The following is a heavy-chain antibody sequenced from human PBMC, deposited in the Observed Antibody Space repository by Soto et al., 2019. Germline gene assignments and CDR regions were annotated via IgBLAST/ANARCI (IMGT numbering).Heavy chain of an antibody. J-gene: IGHJ5*02. CDR3: ARSVFP. CDR2: IYDSGCT. V-gene: IGHV4-31*03. Sequence: QVQLQESGPGLVKPSQTLSLTCTVSGGSISSGGYYWSWIRQHPGKGLEWIGYIYDSGCTYYNPSPKSRVTITVDTSKNQFSLKLSAVTAGDTAIYYCARSVFPWGQGTLVTVSS. CDR1: GGSISSGGYY.